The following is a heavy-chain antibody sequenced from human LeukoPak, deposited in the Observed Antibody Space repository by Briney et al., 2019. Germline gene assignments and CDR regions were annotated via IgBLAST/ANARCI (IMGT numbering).Heavy chain of an antibody. J-gene: IGHJ4*02. V-gene: IGHV3-11*01. Sequence: GGSLRLSCAASGFTFSDYYMSWIRQAPGKGLEWVSYISSSGSTIYYADSVKGRFTISRDNAKNSLYLQMNSLRAEDTAVYYCASSGSSWYVSPADYWGQGTLVTVSS. D-gene: IGHD6-13*01. CDR3: ASSGSSWYVSPADY. CDR1: GFTFSDYY. CDR2: ISSSGSTI.